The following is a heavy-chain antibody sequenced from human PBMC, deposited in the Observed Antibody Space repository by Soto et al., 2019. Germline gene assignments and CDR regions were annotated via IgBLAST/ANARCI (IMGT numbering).Heavy chain of an antibody. CDR3: ARETYGDYVGYFDP. D-gene: IGHD4-17*01. J-gene: IGHJ5*02. V-gene: IGHV1-58*01. CDR2: IVVGSGNT. Sequence: SVKVSFNASGFTFTSSAVQLVRHARGQRLEWIGWIVVGSGNTNYAQKFQERVTITRDMSTSTAYMELSSLRYEDTAVYYCARETYGDYVGYFDPWGQGTLVTVSS. CDR1: GFTFTSSA.